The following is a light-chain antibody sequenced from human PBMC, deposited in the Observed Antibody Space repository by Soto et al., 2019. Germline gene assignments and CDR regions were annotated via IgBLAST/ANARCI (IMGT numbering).Light chain of an antibody. J-gene: IGKJ5*01. CDR1: QTIDSW. Sequence: DIQMTQSPSTLSASAGDRVTITCRASQTIDSWLAWYQQKPGKAPILLISKASTLASGVPLRFSGGGSGTEFTLTISSLQPDDFATEYCQQYYSTSITFGQGTRLEI. V-gene: IGKV1-5*03. CDR2: KAS. CDR3: QQYYSTSIT.